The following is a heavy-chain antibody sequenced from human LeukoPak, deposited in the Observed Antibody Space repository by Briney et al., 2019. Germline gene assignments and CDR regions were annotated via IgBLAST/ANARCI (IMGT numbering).Heavy chain of an antibody. CDR3: VREGEGPLSKDFDY. V-gene: IGHV1-2*02. J-gene: IGHJ4*02. D-gene: IGHD2/OR15-2a*01. CDR2: IGPHSTFT. CDR1: GFTFTDHY. Sequence: GASVTVSCKSSGFTFTDHYIHWVRQGPGQGLEWMGYIGPHSTFTSSPQEFWGGGPLTRDAPMRTAYMELTRLTSHDTAVYYCVREGEGPLSKDFDYWGQGTLVTVSS.